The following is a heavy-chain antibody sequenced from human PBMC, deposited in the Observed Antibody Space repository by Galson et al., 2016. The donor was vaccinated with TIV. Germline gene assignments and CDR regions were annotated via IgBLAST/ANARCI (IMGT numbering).Heavy chain of an antibody. CDR3: ARGHDYDSSGYSFDF. Sequence: SVKVSCKASGYTFTSFDISWIRQAPGQGLEWMGWMSPSNGNTGYAQKFRGRITMTRHPSTTTVYMELSGLTSEDTAVYYCARGHDYDSSGYSFDFWGQGTLVTGSS. V-gene: IGHV1-8*01. CDR1: GYTFTSFD. J-gene: IGHJ4*02. CDR2: MSPSNGNT. D-gene: IGHD3-22*01.